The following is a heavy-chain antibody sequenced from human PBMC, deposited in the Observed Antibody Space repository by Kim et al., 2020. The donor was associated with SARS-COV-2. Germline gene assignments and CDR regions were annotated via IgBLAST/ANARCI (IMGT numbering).Heavy chain of an antibody. Sequence: ASVKVSCKASGYTFTSYGISWVRQAPGQGLEWMGWISAYNGNTNYAQKLQGRVTMTTDTSTSTAYMELRSLRSDDTAVYYCARRYSSIAVAGRFWFDPWGQGTLVTVSS. CDR2: ISAYNGNT. J-gene: IGHJ5*02. D-gene: IGHD6-19*01. V-gene: IGHV1-18*01. CDR1: GYTFTSYG. CDR3: ARRYSSIAVAGRFWFDP.